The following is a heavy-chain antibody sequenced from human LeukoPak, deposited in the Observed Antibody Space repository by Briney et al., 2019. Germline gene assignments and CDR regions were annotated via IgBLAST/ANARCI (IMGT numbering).Heavy chain of an antibody. CDR1: GFTFSDYY. CDR2: ISSSGSTI. Sequence: GGSLRLTCAASGFTFSDYYMSWIRQAPGKGLEWVSYISSSGSTINYADSVKGRFTISRDSAKKSLFLQMNSLRAEDTAVYYCARVGSSGYPIDYWGQGTLVTVSS. CDR3: ARVGSSGYPIDY. J-gene: IGHJ4*02. V-gene: IGHV3-11*01. D-gene: IGHD3-22*01.